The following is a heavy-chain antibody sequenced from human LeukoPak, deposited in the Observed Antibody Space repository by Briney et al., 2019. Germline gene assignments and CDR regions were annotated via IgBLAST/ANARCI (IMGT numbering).Heavy chain of an antibody. Sequence: PSETLSLTCTVPGGSISSYYWSWIRQPPGKGLEWIGSIYYSGSTYYNPSLKSRVTISVDTSKNQFSLKLSSVTAADTAVYYCARRRRPPYDYVWGAPMSVDYWGQGTLVTVSS. CDR2: IYYSGST. CDR1: GGSISSYY. D-gene: IGHD3-16*01. V-gene: IGHV4-59*05. CDR3: ARRRRPPYDYVWGAPMSVDY. J-gene: IGHJ4*02.